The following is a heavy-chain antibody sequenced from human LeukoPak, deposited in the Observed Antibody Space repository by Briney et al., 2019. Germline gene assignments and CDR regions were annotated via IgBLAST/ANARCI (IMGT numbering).Heavy chain of an antibody. CDR3: ARGVRYFDWLLAGGQYYFDY. J-gene: IGHJ4*02. CDR1: GGSISSSSYY. V-gene: IGHV4-39*07. CDR2: IYYSGST. Sequence: SETLSLTCTVSGGSISSSSYYWGWIRQPPGKGLEWIGSIYYSGSTYYNPSLKSRVTISVDTSKNQFSLKLSSVTAADTAVYYCARGVRYFDWLLAGGQYYFDYWGQGTLVTVSS. D-gene: IGHD3-9*01.